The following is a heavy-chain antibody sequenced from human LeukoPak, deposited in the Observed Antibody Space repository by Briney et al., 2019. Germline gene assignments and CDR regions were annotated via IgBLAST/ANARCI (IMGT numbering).Heavy chain of an antibody. CDR2: INSDGSWT. J-gene: IGHJ4*02. Sequence: GGSLRLSCAASGNYWMHWVRQVPGRGLVWVSHINSDGSWTSYADSVKGRFTISKDNAKNTVHLQMNSLRAEDTAVYYCVSFYETYWGRGTLVTVSS. D-gene: IGHD2/OR15-2a*01. V-gene: IGHV3-74*01. CDR3: VSFYETY. CDR1: GNYW.